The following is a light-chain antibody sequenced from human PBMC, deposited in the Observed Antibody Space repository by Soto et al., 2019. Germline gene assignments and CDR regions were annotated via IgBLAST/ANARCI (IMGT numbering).Light chain of an antibody. Sequence: ILMTHSPATLPVSAGETATLSCRASQSVSSNLAWYQQKPGQAPRFLIYGASTRATGIPARFSGSGSGTEFTLTISSLQSEDFEVYYCQQYDNWPLTFGGGTKVDIK. V-gene: IGKV3-15*01. CDR2: GAS. J-gene: IGKJ4*01. CDR1: QSVSSN. CDR3: QQYDNWPLT.